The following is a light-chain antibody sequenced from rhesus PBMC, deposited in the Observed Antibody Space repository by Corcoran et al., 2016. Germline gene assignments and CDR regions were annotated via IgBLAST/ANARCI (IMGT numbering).Light chain of an antibody. CDR2: KAS. CDR3: QQHNSDPYS. CDR1: QGISSY. V-gene: IGKV1-25*01. J-gene: IGKJ2*01. Sequence: DIQMTQSPSSLSASVGDTVTITCRASQGISSYLAWYQQKPGKAPKLLIYKASTLQSGVPSRLSGSGSGTDFKLTISRLQPEDFATNYCQQHNSDPYSFGQGTKVEIK.